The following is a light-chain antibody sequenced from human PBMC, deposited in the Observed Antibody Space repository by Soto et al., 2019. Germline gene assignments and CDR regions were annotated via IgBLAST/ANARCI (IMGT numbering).Light chain of an antibody. J-gene: IGLJ3*02. CDR3: AGWDNNLNGHWV. V-gene: IGLV1-44*01. Sequence: QSVLTQPPSASGTPGQRVTISCSGGSSNIGSNAVNWYQQVPGAAPKLLIDSNNQRPSGVPARFSGSKSGTSASRAISGLKADDEADYYCAGWDNNLNGHWVFGGGTKLTVL. CDR1: SSNIGSNA. CDR2: SNN.